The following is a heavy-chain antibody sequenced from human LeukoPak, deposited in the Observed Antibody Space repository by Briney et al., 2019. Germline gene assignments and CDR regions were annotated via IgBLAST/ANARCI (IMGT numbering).Heavy chain of an antibody. V-gene: IGHV3-23*01. CDR1: GFTFSSYA. CDR2: ISGSGGST. Sequence: GGSLRLSCAASGFTFSSYAMNWVRQAPGKGLEWVSVISGSGGSTYCADSVKGRFTISRDNSKNTLYLQMNSLRAEDTAVYYCARHDWFDPWGRGTLVTVSS. CDR3: ARHDWFDP. J-gene: IGHJ5*02.